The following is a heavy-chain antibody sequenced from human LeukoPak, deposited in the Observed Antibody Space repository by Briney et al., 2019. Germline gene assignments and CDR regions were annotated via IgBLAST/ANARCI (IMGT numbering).Heavy chain of an antibody. CDR1: GYTFTDYY. Sequence: ASVKVSCKASGYTFTDYYIHWVRQAPGQGLEWMGWINPNSGGTNYAHKFQGRVTMTSDTSNSTVYMDLSSLNSDDAAVYYCARDVGSLVVDYWGQGTLVIVSS. D-gene: IGHD2-8*02. CDR2: INPNSGGT. J-gene: IGHJ4*02. CDR3: ARDVGSLVVDY. V-gene: IGHV1-2*07.